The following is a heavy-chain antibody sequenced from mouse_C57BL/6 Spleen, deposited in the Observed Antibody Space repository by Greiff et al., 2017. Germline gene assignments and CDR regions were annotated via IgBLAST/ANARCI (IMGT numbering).Heavy chain of an antibody. J-gene: IGHJ2*01. CDR1: GYTFTDYN. CDR2: INPNNGGT. Sequence: VQLKESGPELVKPGASVKMSCKASGYTFTDYNMHWVKQSHGKSLEWIGYINPNNGGTSYNQKFKGKATLTVNKSSSTAYMELRSLTSEDSAVYYCARSRYGPDYWGQGTTLTVSS. D-gene: IGHD1-1*01. CDR3: ARSRYGPDY. V-gene: IGHV1-22*01.